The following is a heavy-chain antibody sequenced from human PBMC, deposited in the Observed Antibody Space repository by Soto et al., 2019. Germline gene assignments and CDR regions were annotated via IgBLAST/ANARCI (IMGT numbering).Heavy chain of an antibody. D-gene: IGHD3-3*01. V-gene: IGHV3-23*01. CDR3: AKPRITIFVREPDS. CDR1: GFTFSDYA. Sequence: GGSLRLSCAASGFTFSDYAMSWVRQAPGKGLEWVSGLSGSGSRTYYADSAKGRFTISRDNSKNTLYLQMNDLRAEDTAVYYCAKPRITIFVREPDSWGLGTLVTVSS. CDR2: LSGSGSRT. J-gene: IGHJ4*02.